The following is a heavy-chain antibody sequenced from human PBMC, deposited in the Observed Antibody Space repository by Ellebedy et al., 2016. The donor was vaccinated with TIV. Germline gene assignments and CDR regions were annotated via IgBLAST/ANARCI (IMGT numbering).Heavy chain of an antibody. CDR3: ARNSRDAFEL. V-gene: IGHV2-70*04. J-gene: IGHJ3*01. Sequence: SGPTLVKPTQTLTLTCTLSGLSVNSDGMRVSWIRQPPGKALEWLGRIDWDGDTFYRTSLKTRLTISKDTSKNQVVLTMTVMDPVDTATYYCARNSRDAFELWGHGTMVTVSS. CDR2: IDWDGDT. CDR1: GLSVNSDGMR.